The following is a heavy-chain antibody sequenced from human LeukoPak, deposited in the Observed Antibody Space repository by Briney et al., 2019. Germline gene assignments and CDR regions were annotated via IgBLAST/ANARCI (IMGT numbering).Heavy chain of an antibody. Sequence: PGASVKVSCKASGYTFTGYYMHWVRQAPGQGLEWMGWINPNSGGTNYAQKFQGRVTMTRDTSISTAYMELSRLRSDDTAVYYCARELVSGSRDAFGIWGQGTMVTVSS. CDR3: ARELVSGSRDAFGI. CDR2: INPNSGGT. CDR1: GYTFTGYY. D-gene: IGHD1-26*01. V-gene: IGHV1-2*02. J-gene: IGHJ3*02.